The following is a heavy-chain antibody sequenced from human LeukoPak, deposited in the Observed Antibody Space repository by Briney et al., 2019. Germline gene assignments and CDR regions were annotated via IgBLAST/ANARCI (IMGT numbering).Heavy chain of an antibody. Sequence: ASETLSLTCAGYGGSFSGYYWSWIRQPPGKGLEWIGEINHSGSTNYSPSLKSRVTISVDTSTNQFSLKLSSVTAADTAVYYCARLLYYDFWSGYYTVGYFDYWGQGTLVTVSS. CDR2: INHSGST. CDR3: ARLLYYDFWSGYYTVGYFDY. J-gene: IGHJ4*02. D-gene: IGHD3-3*01. CDR1: GGSFSGYY. V-gene: IGHV4-34*01.